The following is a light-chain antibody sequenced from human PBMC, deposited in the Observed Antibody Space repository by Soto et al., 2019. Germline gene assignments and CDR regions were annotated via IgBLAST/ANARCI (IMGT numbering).Light chain of an antibody. CDR1: SSDVGGYNY. V-gene: IGLV2-11*01. Sequence: QSALTQPRSVSGSPRQSVTISCTGTSSDVGGYNYVSWYQQHPGKAPKLMIYDVTKRPSGVPDRFSGSESANTASLTISGIQAEDEADYYCCSYAGSYTWVFGGGTKVTVL. CDR2: DVT. CDR3: CSYAGSYTWV. J-gene: IGLJ3*02.